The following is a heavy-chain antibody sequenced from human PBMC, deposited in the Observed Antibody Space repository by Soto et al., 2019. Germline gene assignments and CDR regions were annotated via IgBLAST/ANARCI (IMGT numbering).Heavy chain of an antibody. Sequence: GASVQVSCKVSGYTLTELSMHWVRQAPGKGLEWMGGFDPEDGETIYAQKFQGRVTMAEDTSTDTAYMELSSLRSEDTAVYYCATDITIFGVVHYGMDVWGQGTTVTVSS. V-gene: IGHV1-24*01. CDR1: GYTLTELS. D-gene: IGHD3-3*01. CDR2: FDPEDGET. J-gene: IGHJ6*02. CDR3: ATDITIFGVVHYGMDV.